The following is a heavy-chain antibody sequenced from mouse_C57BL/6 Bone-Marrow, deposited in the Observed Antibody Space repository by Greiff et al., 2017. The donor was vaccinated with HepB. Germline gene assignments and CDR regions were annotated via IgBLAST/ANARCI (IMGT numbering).Heavy chain of an antibody. CDR2: IYPRSGNT. D-gene: IGHD2-4*01. CDR3: ARWEIYYDYDLDY. CDR1: GYTFTSYG. J-gene: IGHJ2*01. V-gene: IGHV1-81*01. Sequence: QVQLQQSGAELARPGASVKLSCKASGYTFTSYGISWVKQRTGQGLEWIGEIYPRSGNTYYNEKFKGKATLTADKSSSTAYMELRGLTSEDSAVYFCARWEIYYDYDLDYWGQGTTLTVSS.